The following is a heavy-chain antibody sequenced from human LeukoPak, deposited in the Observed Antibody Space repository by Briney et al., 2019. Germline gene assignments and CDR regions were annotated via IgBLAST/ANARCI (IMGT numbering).Heavy chain of an antibody. D-gene: IGHD3-22*01. V-gene: IGHV4-34*01. CDR2: INHSGST. J-gene: IGHJ3*02. Sequence: SETLSLTCAVYGGSFSGYYWSWIRQPPGKGLEWIGEINHSGSTNYNPSLKSRVTISVDTSKNQFSLKLSSVTAADTAVYYCARIREKGGYYYHNAFDIWGQGTMVTVSS. CDR1: GGSFSGYY. CDR3: ARIREKGGYYYHNAFDI.